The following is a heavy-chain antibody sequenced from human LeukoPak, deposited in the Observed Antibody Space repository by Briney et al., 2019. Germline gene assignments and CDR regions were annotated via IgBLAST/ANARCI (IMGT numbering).Heavy chain of an antibody. Sequence: QPGGSLRLSCVASGFTSGFTFSYYAMHWVRQAPGKGLEWAAFISNDGGNRYFANSVKGRFTISRDNSKNTVYLQMNSLGAEDTAVYYCADSDGYYYDVWGQGTLVTVS. J-gene: IGHJ4*02. CDR2: ISNDGGNR. D-gene: IGHD2-15*01. CDR3: ADSDGYYYDV. V-gene: IGHV3-30-3*01. CDR1: GFTFSYYA.